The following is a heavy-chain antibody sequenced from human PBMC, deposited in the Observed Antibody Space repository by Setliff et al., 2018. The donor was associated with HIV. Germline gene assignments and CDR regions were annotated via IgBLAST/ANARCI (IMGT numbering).Heavy chain of an antibody. Sequence: TLSLTCAVYGGSFSGFSWNWIRQPPGKGLEWIGDINNYGVTLYTSSLAGRVTISVDTSKNQFSLTLKSLTVADTALYFCSRGPTIRGSFTGVVYTAPLPSFDTWSQGALVTVS. CDR2: INNYGVT. CDR1: GGSFSGFS. J-gene: IGHJ4*02. CDR3: SRGPTIRGSFTGVVYTAPLPSFDT. V-gene: IGHV4-34*01. D-gene: IGHD3-3*01.